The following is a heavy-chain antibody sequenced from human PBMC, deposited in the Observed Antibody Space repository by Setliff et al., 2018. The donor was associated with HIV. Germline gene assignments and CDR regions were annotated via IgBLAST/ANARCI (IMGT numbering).Heavy chain of an antibody. CDR1: GDTFSSFS. J-gene: IGHJ6*02. CDR2: IIPILGMT. Sequence: SVKVSCKASGDTFSSFSINWVRQAPGQGLEWMGEIIPILGMTNYAQIFQGRVMITADESTNTAYMELSNLRSEDTAVYYCARDVDHMMDVWGPGTTVTVSS. V-gene: IGHV1-69*10. CDR3: ARDVDHMMDV.